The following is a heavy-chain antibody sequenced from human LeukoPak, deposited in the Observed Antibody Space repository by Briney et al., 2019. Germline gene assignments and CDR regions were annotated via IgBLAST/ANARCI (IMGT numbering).Heavy chain of an antibody. Sequence: GGSLRLSCAASGFTFSSYWMHWVRQAPGKGLVWVSRINSDGSSTSYADSVKGRFTISRDNAKNTLYLQMNSLRAEDTAVYYCARESSDFWSGYYEMKLDYWGQGTLVTVSS. V-gene: IGHV3-74*01. D-gene: IGHD3-3*01. CDR3: ARESSDFWSGYYEMKLDY. CDR2: INSDGSST. CDR1: GFTFSSYW. J-gene: IGHJ4*02.